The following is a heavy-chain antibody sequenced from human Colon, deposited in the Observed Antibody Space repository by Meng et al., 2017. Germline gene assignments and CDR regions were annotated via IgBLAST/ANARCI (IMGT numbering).Heavy chain of an antibody. V-gene: IGHV4-31*01. D-gene: IGHD3-10*01. J-gene: IGHJ4*02. Sequence: SETLSLTCTVSGGSISSGVYSWRWIRQHPGKGLECIGYIYYSGSIYYNPSLKSPITISVDTSKNQFSLKLSSVTAADTAVYYCARSAYYGSGSYRGPSVWGQGTLVTVSS. CDR3: ARSAYYGSGSYRGPSV. CDR1: GGSISSGVYS. CDR2: IYYSGSI.